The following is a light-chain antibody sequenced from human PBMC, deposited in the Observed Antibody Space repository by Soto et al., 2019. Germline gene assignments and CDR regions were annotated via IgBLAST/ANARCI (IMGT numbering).Light chain of an antibody. J-gene: IGLJ3*02. CDR1: SSDVGGYNY. V-gene: IGLV2-14*01. CDR3: SSYTSSSTPLV. Sequence: QSALTQPASVSGSPGQSITISCTGTSSDVGGYNYVSWYQQHPGKAPKLMIYDVTNRPSGVSNRFPGSKSGNTASLTISGLQADDDADYYCSSYTSSSTPLVFGGGTKLTLL. CDR2: DVT.